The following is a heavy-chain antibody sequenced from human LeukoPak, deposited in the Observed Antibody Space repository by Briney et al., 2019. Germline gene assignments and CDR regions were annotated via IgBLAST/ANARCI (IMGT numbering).Heavy chain of an antibody. CDR3: AKDLRDYDSSGYYTYFGY. CDR1: GFTFSDYY. Sequence: PGGSLRLSCAASGFTFSDYYMSWIRQAPGKGLEWVSYISSSGGSTYYADSVKGRFTISRDNSKNTLYLQMNSLRAEDTAVYYCAKDLRDYDSSGYYTYFGYWGQGTLVTVSS. V-gene: IGHV3-23*01. J-gene: IGHJ4*02. CDR2: ISSSGGST. D-gene: IGHD3-22*01.